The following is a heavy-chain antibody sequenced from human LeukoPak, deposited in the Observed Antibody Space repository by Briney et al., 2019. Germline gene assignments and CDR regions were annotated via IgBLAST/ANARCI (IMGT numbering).Heavy chain of an antibody. CDR1: GFTFSSYA. J-gene: IGHJ4*02. Sequence: GGSLRLSCAASGFTFSSYAMSWVRQAPGKGLEWVSAISGSGGSTSYADSVKGRFTISRDNAKNTLYLKMNSLRAEDTAVYYCAKYSSGWYSAIDYWGQGTLVTVSS. CDR3: AKYSSGWYSAIDY. CDR2: ISGSGGST. D-gene: IGHD6-19*01. V-gene: IGHV3-23*01.